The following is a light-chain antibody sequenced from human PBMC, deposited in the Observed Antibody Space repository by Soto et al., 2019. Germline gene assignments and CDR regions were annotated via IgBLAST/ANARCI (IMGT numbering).Light chain of an antibody. V-gene: IGLV2-8*01. Sequence: QSALTQPPSASGSPGQSVTISCTGTSSDVGRYNFVSWYQHHPGRAPKLMIYGVSKRPSGVPDRFSGSKSGNTASLTVSGLQAEDEADYYCSSYAGSTKGVFGGGTKLTVL. CDR1: SSDVGRYNF. CDR2: GVS. J-gene: IGLJ2*01. CDR3: SSYAGSTKGV.